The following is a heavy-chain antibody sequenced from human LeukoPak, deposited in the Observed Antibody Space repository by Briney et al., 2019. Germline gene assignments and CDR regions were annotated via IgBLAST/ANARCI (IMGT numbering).Heavy chain of an antibody. Sequence: ASVKVSCKASGYTFTSYGISWVRQAPGQGLEWMGWISAYNGNTNYAQKLQGRVTMTTDTSTSTAYMELRSLRSDDTAVYYCARVQVVRRVQNWFDPWGQGTLVTVSS. J-gene: IGHJ5*02. CDR3: ARVQVVRRVQNWFDP. CDR1: GYTFTSYG. V-gene: IGHV1-18*01. D-gene: IGHD3-10*01. CDR2: ISAYNGNT.